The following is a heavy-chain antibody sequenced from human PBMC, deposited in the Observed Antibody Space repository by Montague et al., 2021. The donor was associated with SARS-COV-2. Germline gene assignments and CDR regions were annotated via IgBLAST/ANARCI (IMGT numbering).Heavy chain of an antibody. CDR2: IFWNDDK. CDR1: GLSLISDGVG. D-gene: IGHD7-27*01. J-gene: IGHJ4*02. V-gene: IGHV2-5*01. Sequence: PALVKPTQTLTLTCTFSGLSLISDGVGVGWIRQPPGKALGWLALIFWNDDKRYNSSPKNRLTVTKDTSKNQVVLTMTNMDPLDTGTYYCAHSLLFSSLGDLDSWGQGTLVTVAS. CDR3: AHSLLFSSLGDLDS.